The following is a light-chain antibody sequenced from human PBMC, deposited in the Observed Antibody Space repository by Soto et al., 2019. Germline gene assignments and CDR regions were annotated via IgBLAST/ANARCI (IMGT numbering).Light chain of an antibody. CDR3: QQYNSYLYT. CDR2: KAS. CDR1: QSISSW. V-gene: IGKV1-5*03. J-gene: IGKJ2*01. Sequence: IQMPQSPSTLSASVGDRFTITCRASQSISSWLAWYQQKPGKAPNLLIYKASSLESGVPSRFSGSGSGTEFTLTIISLQPDDFATYYCQQYNSYLYTFGQGTKVDIK.